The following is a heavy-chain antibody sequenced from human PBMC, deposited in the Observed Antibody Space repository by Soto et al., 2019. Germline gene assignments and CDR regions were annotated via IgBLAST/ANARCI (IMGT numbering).Heavy chain of an antibody. V-gene: IGHV3-30-3*01. CDR2: IPYDGNNK. CDR3: ERAGCDDDTCYTLVGLRYGMDV. CDR1: GFTFSNYA. J-gene: IGHJ6*02. D-gene: IGHD2-2*02. Sequence: QVQLVESGGGVVQPGRSLRLSCAASGFTFSNYAMYWVRQAQGKGLEWVSVIPYDGNNKYYADSVKGRFTISRDNSKNTLYLQMSRLRAEDTAVYYCERAGCDDDTCYTLVGLRYGMDVWGQGTTVTVS.